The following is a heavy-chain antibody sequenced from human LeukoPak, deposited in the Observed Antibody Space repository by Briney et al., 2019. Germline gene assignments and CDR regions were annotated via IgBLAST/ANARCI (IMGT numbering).Heavy chain of an antibody. CDR3: ARELGITMIVVVTTGDAFDI. CDR1: GFTFSSYA. J-gene: IGHJ3*02. Sequence: GGSLRLSCAASGFTFSSYAMSWVRQAPGKGLEWVSAISSSGGTTYSADSVEGRFTISRDNSKNSLYLQMNSLRAEDTAVYYCARELGITMIVVVTTGDAFDIWGQGTMVTVSS. CDR2: ISSSGGTT. D-gene: IGHD3-22*01. V-gene: IGHV3-23*01.